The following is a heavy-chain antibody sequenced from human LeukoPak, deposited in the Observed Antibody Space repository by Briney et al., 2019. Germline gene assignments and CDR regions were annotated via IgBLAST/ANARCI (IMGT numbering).Heavy chain of an antibody. CDR1: GFTFGDYY. J-gene: IGHJ6*02. D-gene: IGHD2-15*01. CDR3: ARDSHLGYCSGGSCLHLYYYYGMDV. CDR2: ISSSGSTI. V-gene: IGHV3-11*01. Sequence: GGSLRLSCAASGFTFGDYYMSWIRQAPGKGLEWVSYISSSGSTIYYADSVKGRLTISRDNAKNSLYLQMNSLRAEDTAVYYCARDSHLGYCSGGSCLHLYYYYGMDVWGQGTTVTVSS.